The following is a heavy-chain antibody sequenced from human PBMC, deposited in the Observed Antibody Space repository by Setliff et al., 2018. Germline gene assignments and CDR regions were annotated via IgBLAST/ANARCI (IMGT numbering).Heavy chain of an antibody. CDR3: RLWFGELLRDY. CDR1: GVTVSAYD. V-gene: IGHV3-53*01. D-gene: IGHD3-10*01. Sequence: GGSLRLSCAASGVTVSAYDMSWVRQAPGKGLEWVSLLDNDGSTYYSGSVKGRFTISRGTSKNTLYLQMSSLRTEDTAVYYCRLWFGELLRDYWGQGTLVTVSS. J-gene: IGHJ4*02. CDR2: LDNDGST.